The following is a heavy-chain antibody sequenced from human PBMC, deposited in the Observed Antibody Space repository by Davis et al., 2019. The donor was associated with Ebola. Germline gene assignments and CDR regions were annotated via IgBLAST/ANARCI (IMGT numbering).Heavy chain of an antibody. J-gene: IGHJ4*02. V-gene: IGHV1-46*01. CDR2: ITPSGGST. D-gene: IGHD2-15*01. CDR3: ARALGYCSGGSCRTPVDY. Sequence: ASVKVSCKASGYTFISYYMHWVRQAPGQGLEWMGIITPSGGSTSYAQKFQGRVTMTRDTSISTAYMELSRLRSDDTAVYYCARALGYCSGGSCRTPVDYWGQGTLVTVSS. CDR1: GYTFISYY.